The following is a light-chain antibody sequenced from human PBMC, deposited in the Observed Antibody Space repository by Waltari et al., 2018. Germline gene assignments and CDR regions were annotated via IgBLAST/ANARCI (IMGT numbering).Light chain of an antibody. J-gene: IGKJ4*01. CDR1: QSISST. Sequence: DIQMTQSPFSLPASVGDRVTIPCRASQSISSTLNWYQQKTGKAPQPLIYAASSLQGGVPSRLSSSGAATTFTLTISSLQPEDYATYYCQQRYSTPPLTFGGGTKVEIK. V-gene: IGKV1-39*01. CDR3: QQRYSTPPLT. CDR2: AAS.